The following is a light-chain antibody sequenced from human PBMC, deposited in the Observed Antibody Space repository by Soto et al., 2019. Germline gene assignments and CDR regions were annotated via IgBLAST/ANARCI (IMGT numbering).Light chain of an antibody. J-gene: IGKJ1*01. Sequence: DIVMTQSPDSLAVSLGERATINCKSSQSVLYSSNNKNYLAWYQQKPGQPPKLLIYWASTRESGVPDRFSGSGSGTDFTLTISSLQAEDVAVYYCQQWSSVPTTFGQGTKVEIK. CDR1: QSVLYSSNNKNY. CDR3: QQWSSVPTT. V-gene: IGKV4-1*01. CDR2: WAS.